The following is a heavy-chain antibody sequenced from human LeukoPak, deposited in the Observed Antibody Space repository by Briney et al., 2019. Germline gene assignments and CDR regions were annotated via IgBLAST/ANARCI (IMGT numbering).Heavy chain of an antibody. CDR2: IKQDGSEK. V-gene: IGHV3-7*01. J-gene: IGHJ6*03. CDR1: GFTFDSYW. CDR3: ARKTYDFWSGYYAYYYYYYMDV. Sequence: GGSLRLSCAASGFTFDSYWMTWVRQAPGKGLEWVANIKQDGSEKYYVDSVKGRFTISRDNAKNSLYLQMNSLRAEDTAVYYCARKTYDFWSGYYAYYYYYYMDVWGKGTTVTVSS. D-gene: IGHD3-3*01.